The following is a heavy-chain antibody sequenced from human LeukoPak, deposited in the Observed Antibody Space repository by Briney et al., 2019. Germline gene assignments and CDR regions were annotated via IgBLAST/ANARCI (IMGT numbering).Heavy chain of an antibody. CDR2: INPSGGST. Sequence: ASVKVSCKASGYTFTSYYMHWVRQAPGQGLEWMGIINPSGGSTSYAQKFQGRVTMTRDTSTSTVYMELSSLRSEDTAVYNCARDPYSGYFDYWGQGTLVTVSS. CDR3: ARDPYSGYFDY. J-gene: IGHJ4*02. CDR1: GYTFTSYY. V-gene: IGHV1-46*01. D-gene: IGHD5-12*01.